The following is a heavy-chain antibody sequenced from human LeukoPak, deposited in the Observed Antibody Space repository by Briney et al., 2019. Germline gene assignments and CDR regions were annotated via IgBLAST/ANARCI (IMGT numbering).Heavy chain of an antibody. CDR2: IRSKANSYAT. CDR1: GFTFSGSA. V-gene: IGHV3-73*01. D-gene: IGHD2-2*01. J-gene: IGHJ4*02. CDR3: TYGVYCSSTSCSDY. Sequence: PGGSLKLSCAASGFTFSGSAMHWVRQASGKGLEWVGRIRSKANSYATAYAASVTGWFTNSRDDSKNTAYLQMTSLKTEYTAVYYCTYGVYCSSTSCSDYWGQGTLVTVSS.